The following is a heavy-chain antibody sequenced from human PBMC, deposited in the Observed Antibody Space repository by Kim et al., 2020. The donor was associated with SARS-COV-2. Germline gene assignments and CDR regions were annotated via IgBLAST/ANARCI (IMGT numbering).Heavy chain of an antibody. D-gene: IGHD3-9*01. V-gene: IGHV3-49*04. CDR2: IRSKAYGGTT. CDR1: GFTFGDYA. CDR3: TRDRGPLRYFDWLLSSDAFDI. J-gene: IGHJ3*02. Sequence: GGSLRLSCTASGFTFGDYAMSWVRQAPGKGLEGVGFIRSKAYGGTTEYAASVKGRFTISRDDSKSIAYLQMNSLKTEDTAVYYCTRDRGPLRYFDWLLSSDAFDIWGQGTMVTVSS.